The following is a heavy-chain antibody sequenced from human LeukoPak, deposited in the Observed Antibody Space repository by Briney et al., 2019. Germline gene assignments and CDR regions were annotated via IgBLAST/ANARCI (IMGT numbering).Heavy chain of an antibody. CDR1: GYTFISYG. J-gene: IGHJ4*02. CDR2: ISVYNGNT. CDR3: ARDWVANGGNVD. V-gene: IGHV1-18*01. Sequence: ASVKVSCKASGYTFISYGISWVRQAPGQGLEWMGWISVYNGNTNYAQKFQGRVTMTTDTSTSTAYMELRSLRSDDTAVYYCARDWVANGGNVDWGQGTLVTVSS. D-gene: IGHD4-23*01.